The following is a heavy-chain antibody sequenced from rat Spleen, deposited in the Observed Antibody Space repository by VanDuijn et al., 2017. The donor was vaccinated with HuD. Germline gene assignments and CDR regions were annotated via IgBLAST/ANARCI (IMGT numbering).Heavy chain of an antibody. CDR1: GFTFSSYD. CDR2: ITAGGGNT. J-gene: IGHJ2*01. V-gene: IGHV5-25*01. CDR3: ARHWGY. D-gene: IGHD4-6*01. Sequence: EVQLVESGGGLVQPGRSLKLSCAASGFTFSSYDMAWVRQAPTKGLEWVASITAGGGNTYHRDSVKGRFTISRDNAKSSLYLQMDSLRSEDTATYYCARHWGYWGQGVMVTVSS.